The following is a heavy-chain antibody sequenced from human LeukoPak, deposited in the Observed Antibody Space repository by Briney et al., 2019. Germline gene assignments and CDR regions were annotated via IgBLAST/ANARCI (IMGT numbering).Heavy chain of an antibody. CDR3: ARDSSGWYTPDY. D-gene: IGHD6-19*01. CDR1: GFTFSTYA. V-gene: IGHV3-23*01. Sequence: PGGSLRLSCAASGFTFSTYAMSWVRQAPGKGLEWVSIISGSSGSAHYADSVKGRFTISGDNSKNTLYLQMNSLRAEDTAVYYCARDSSGWYTPDYWGQGTLVTVSS. CDR2: ISGSSGSA. J-gene: IGHJ4*02.